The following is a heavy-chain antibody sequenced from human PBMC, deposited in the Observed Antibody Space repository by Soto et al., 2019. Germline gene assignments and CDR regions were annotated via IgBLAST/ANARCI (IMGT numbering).Heavy chain of an antibody. V-gene: IGHV2-5*02. CDR1: GFSISTSGVG. D-gene: IGHD1-1*01. CDR3: AHRRGGYNWDDGYFDF. J-gene: IGHJ4*02. Sequence: QITLKESGPTLVKPTQTLTLTCTFSGFSISTSGVGVGWIRQPPGKALEWLAFTYWDDDNRYNPSLRSRLTVAQDTSKSLVVLLMTSVDPVDTATYYCAHRRGGYNWDDGYFDFWGQGTLVTVSS. CDR2: TYWDDDN.